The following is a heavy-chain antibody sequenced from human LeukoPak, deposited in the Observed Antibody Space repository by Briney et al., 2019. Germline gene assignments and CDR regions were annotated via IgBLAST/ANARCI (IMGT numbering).Heavy chain of an antibody. V-gene: IGHV4-4*07. D-gene: IGHD6-13*01. Sequence: PSETLSVTCTVSGGSIRDYSWSWLRQPAGKGLEWIGRIYTSGSTNYNPSLKSRVTISVDKSKNQFSLKLSSVTAADTAVYYCARVLPGIAAAGFDYWGQGTLVTVSS. CDR1: GGSIRDYS. J-gene: IGHJ4*02. CDR2: IYTSGST. CDR3: ARVLPGIAAAGFDY.